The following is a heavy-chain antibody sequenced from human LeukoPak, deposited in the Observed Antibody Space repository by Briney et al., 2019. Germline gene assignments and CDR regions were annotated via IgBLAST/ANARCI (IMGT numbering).Heavy chain of an antibody. CDR3: AKSGSSWYDGYYFDY. V-gene: IGHV3-48*01. CDR2: ISSSSTI. Sequence: GGSLRLSCTASGFTFRSHSMIWVRQAPGKGLEWVSYISSSSTIYYADSVKGRFTISRDNAKNSVYLQMNSLRAEDTAVYYCAKSGSSWYDGYYFDYWGQGTLVTVSS. D-gene: IGHD6-13*01. J-gene: IGHJ4*02. CDR1: GFTFRSHS.